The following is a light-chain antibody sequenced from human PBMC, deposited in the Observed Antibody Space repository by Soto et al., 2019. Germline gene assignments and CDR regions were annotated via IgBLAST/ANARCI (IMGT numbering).Light chain of an antibody. V-gene: IGKV3-20*01. CDR1: QSVNYK. CDR2: GAS. CDR3: QQYGSSPLT. J-gene: IGKJ4*01. Sequence: EIVMTQSPGTLSVSPGARVPLSCRASQSVNYKLVWYQRKPGQAPRLLIYGASSRATGIPDRFSGSGSGTDFTLTISRLEPEDFAVYYCQQYGSSPLTFGGGTKVDIK.